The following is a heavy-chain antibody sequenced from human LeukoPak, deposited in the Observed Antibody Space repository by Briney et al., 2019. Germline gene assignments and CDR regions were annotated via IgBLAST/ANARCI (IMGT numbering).Heavy chain of an antibody. J-gene: IGHJ4*02. CDR2: IYYSGST. D-gene: IGHD4-17*01. V-gene: IGHV4-59*01. CDR1: GGSISSYY. CDR3: ARDRYGYYFDY. Sequence: SETLSLTCTVSGGSISSYYWSWIRQPPGKGPEWIGYIYYSGSTNYNPSLKSRVTISVDTSKNQFSLKLSSVTAADTAVYYCARDRYGYYFDYWGQGTLVTVSS.